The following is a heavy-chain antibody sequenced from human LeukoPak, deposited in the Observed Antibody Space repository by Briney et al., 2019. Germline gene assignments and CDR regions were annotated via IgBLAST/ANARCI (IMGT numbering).Heavy chain of an antibody. CDR2: INHSRST. Sequence: SETLSLTCAVYGVSFSGYYWSWIRQPPGKGLEWIGEINHSRSTNYNPSLKSPITISVDTSKNHSSPKMNPVTAADPAVYYWARRSRARGVPDYWGQGTLVTVSS. J-gene: IGHJ4*02. V-gene: IGHV4-34*01. CDR3: ARRSRARGVPDY. CDR1: GVSFSGYY. D-gene: IGHD3-10*01.